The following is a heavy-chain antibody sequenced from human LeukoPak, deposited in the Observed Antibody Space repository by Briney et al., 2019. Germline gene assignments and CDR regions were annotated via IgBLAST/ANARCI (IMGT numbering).Heavy chain of an antibody. D-gene: IGHD3-22*01. CDR3: ARGVYSSGYYYYFDS. CDR2: IYYTGSS. Sequence: SETLSLTCTVSGGSISSYYWSWIRQPPGKGLEWVGYIYYTGSSSYNPSLRGRVSISVDTSKNQFSLRLSSVTVADTAIYYCARGVYSSGYYYYFDSWGQGALVTVSS. CDR1: GGSISSYY. V-gene: IGHV4-59*01. J-gene: IGHJ4*02.